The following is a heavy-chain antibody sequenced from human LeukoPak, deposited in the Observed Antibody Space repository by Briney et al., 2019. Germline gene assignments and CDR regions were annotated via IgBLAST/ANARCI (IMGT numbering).Heavy chain of an antibody. D-gene: IGHD3-10*01. Sequence: GGSLRLSCAASGFTFSDYYMSWIRQAPGKGLEWVANIKQDGSEKYYVDSVKGRFTISRDNAKNSLYLQMNSLRAEDTAVYYCARGNKPAMVRGVTSYYYYMDVWGKGTTVTISS. J-gene: IGHJ6*03. CDR1: GFTFSDYY. V-gene: IGHV3-7*01. CDR2: IKQDGSEK. CDR3: ARGNKPAMVRGVTSYYYYMDV.